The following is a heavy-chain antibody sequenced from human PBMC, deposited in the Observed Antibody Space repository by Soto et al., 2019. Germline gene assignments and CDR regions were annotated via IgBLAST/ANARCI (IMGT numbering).Heavy chain of an antibody. J-gene: IGHJ6*03. V-gene: IGHV4-39*01. D-gene: IGHD6-6*01. CDR1: GGSISSSSYY. Sequence: SETLSLTCTVSGGSISSSSYYWGWIRQPPGKGLEWIGSIYYSGSTYYNPSLKSRVTISVDTSKNQFSLKLSSVTAADTAVYYCARHSLEAARRGYYYYYYYMDVWGKGTTVTVSS. CDR3: ARHSLEAARRGYYYYYYYMDV. CDR2: IYYSGST.